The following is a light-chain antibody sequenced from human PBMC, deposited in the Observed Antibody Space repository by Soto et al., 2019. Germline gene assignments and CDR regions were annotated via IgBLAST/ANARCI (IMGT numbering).Light chain of an antibody. V-gene: IGKV1-5*01. J-gene: IGKJ1*01. CDR2: DAS. CDR1: QSISAW. CDR3: QQFAKSST. Sequence: DIQMTQSPSTLSATAGDRVTITCRASQSISAWLAWYQQKPGKAPKLLIYDASNLESGVPSRFSGSGSGTEFTLTISNLQPDDFATYYCQQFAKSSTFGQGTTVEIK.